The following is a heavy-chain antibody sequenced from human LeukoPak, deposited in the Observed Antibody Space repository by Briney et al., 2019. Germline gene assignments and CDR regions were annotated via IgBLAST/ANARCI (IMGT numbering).Heavy chain of an antibody. V-gene: IGHV1-69*13. J-gene: IGHJ4*02. D-gene: IGHD3-9*01. Sequence: SVKVSCKASGGTFSSYAISWVRQAPGQGLEWMGGIISIFGTANYAQKFQGRVTITADESTSTAYMELSSLRSEDTAVYYCASGNSSHVLRYFDWLFPFDYWGQGTLVTVSS. CDR1: GGTFSSYA. CDR3: ASGNSSHVLRYFDWLFPFDY. CDR2: IISIFGTA.